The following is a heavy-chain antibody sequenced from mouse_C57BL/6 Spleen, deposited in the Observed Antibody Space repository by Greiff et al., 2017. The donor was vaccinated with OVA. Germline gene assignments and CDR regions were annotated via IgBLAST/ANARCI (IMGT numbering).Heavy chain of an antibody. CDR1: GYAFSSYW. CDR3: ARSTYYSNYVGYFDV. Sequence: QVQLQQSGAELVKPGASVKISCKASGYAFSSYWMNWVKQRPGKGLEWIGQIYPGDGDTNYNGKFKGKATLTADKSSSTAYMQLSSLTSEDSAVYFCARSTYYSNYVGYFDVWGTGTTVTVSS. V-gene: IGHV1-80*01. J-gene: IGHJ1*03. CDR2: IYPGDGDT. D-gene: IGHD2-5*01.